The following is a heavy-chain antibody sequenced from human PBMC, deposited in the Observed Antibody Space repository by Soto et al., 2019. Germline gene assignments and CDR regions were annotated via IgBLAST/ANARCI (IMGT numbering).Heavy chain of an antibody. CDR2: ISAYNGNT. V-gene: IGHV1-18*01. CDR1: GYTFTSYR. Sequence: ASVKVSCKASGYTFTSYRISWVRQAPGQGLEWMGWISAYNGNTNYAQKLRGRVTMTTDTSTSTAYMELRSLRSDDTAVYYCARAVGYSYGHNWFDPWGQGTLVTVSS. J-gene: IGHJ5*02. D-gene: IGHD5-18*01. CDR3: ARAVGYSYGHNWFDP.